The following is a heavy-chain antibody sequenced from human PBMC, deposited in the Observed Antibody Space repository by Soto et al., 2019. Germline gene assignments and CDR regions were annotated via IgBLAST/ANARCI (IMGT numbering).Heavy chain of an antibody. J-gene: IGHJ6*02. D-gene: IGHD3-10*01. Sequence: ASVKVSCKASGYTFTGYYMHWVRQAPGQGLEWMGWINPNSGGTNYAQKFQGWVTMTRDTSISTAYMELSRLRSDDTAVYYCAREKIWSEFRGMDVWGQGTTVTVSS. CDR2: INPNSGGT. CDR3: AREKIWSEFRGMDV. CDR1: GYTFTGYY. V-gene: IGHV1-2*04.